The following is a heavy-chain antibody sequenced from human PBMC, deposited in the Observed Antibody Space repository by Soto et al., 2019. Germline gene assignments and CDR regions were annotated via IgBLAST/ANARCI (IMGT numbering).Heavy chain of an antibody. Sequence: EVQLVESGEALVQPGGSLRLSCAASGFTFSSYAMHWVRQAPGKGLEYVSAISSNGGSTYYADSVKGRFTISRDNSKNTLYLQMGSLRAEDMAVYYCARADSSGWCYDYWGQGTLVTVSS. V-gene: IGHV3-64*02. CDR3: ARADSSGWCYDY. CDR1: GFTFSSYA. J-gene: IGHJ4*02. CDR2: ISSNGGST. D-gene: IGHD6-19*01.